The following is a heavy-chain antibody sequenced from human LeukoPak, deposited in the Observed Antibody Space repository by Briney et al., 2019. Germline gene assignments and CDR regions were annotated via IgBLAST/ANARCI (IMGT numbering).Heavy chain of an antibody. D-gene: IGHD2-2*01. CDR3: ARDSGTSCYDY. CDR2: MNPNSGNT. V-gene: IGHV1-8*03. Sequence: GASVKVSCKASGYTFTSYDINWVRQSTGQGLEWMGWMNPNSGNTGYAQKFQGRVTITRNTSISTAYMELSSLRSEDTAVYYCARDSGTSCYDYWGQGTLVTVSS. J-gene: IGHJ4*02. CDR1: GYTFTSYD.